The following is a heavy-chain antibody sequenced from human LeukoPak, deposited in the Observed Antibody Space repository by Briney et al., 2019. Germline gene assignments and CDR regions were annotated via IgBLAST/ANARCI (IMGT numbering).Heavy chain of an antibody. CDR3: AKGGSSSPRSTFDY. CDR2: INGDGSTT. V-gene: IGHV3-74*01. D-gene: IGHD6-13*01. Sequence: GSLRLSCGASGFTFSSYWMHWVRQAPGKGLVWVSHINGDGSTTSYADSVKGRFTISRDNAKNTVYLQMNSLRAEDTAVYYCAKGGSSSPRSTFDYWGQGTLLTVSS. J-gene: IGHJ4*02. CDR1: GFTFSSYW.